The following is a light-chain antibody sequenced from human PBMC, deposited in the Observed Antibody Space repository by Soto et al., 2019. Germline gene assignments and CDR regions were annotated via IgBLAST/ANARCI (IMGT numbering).Light chain of an antibody. J-gene: IGKJ1*01. CDR1: QGISRY. V-gene: IGKV1-9*01. CDR3: QQLKWYPPWT. Sequence: IQLTQSPSSLSAPVGDRVTITCRATQGISRYLAWYQRKPGKAPKLLIYAASTLQSGVPSRFSGSGSGTDFTLSISSLQPEEFANYDSQQLKWYPPWTFGQGTKVEIK. CDR2: AAS.